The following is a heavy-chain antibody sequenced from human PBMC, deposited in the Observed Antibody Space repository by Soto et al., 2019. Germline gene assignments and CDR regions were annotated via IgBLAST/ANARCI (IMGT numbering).Heavy chain of an antibody. CDR3: AREGTYYYDSSGYTKDDACDI. Sequence: QVQLVQSGAEVKKPGSSVKVSCKASGGTFSSYAISWVRQAPGQGLEWMGGIIHILGTANYAQKFQGRVTITADESTSTAYMELSSLRSEDTAVYYCAREGTYYYDSSGYTKDDACDIWGQGTMVTVSS. D-gene: IGHD3-22*01. CDR2: IIHILGTA. V-gene: IGHV1-69*01. CDR1: GGTFSSYA. J-gene: IGHJ3*02.